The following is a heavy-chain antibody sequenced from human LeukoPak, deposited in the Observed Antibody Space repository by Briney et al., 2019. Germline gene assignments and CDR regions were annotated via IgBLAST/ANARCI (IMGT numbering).Heavy chain of an antibody. V-gene: IGHV4-59*08. Sequence: PSETLSLTCTVSGGSISSYYWSWIRQPPGQGLEWIGCFCYSGSTNYDPSLKSRLTISADTSKNQFSLRLSSVTAADTAMYYCARGASLLAPVDYWGQGTLVTVSS. CDR1: GGSISSYY. J-gene: IGHJ4*02. CDR3: ARGASLLAPVDY. CDR2: FCYSGST. D-gene: IGHD2-15*01.